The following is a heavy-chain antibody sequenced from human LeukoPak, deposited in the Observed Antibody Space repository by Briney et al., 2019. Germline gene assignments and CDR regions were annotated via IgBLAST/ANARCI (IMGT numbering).Heavy chain of an antibody. J-gene: IGHJ4*02. D-gene: IGHD2-2*01. CDR2: ISGSGGST. CDR3: AKEGVVVAPAAIVVYFDY. V-gene: IGHV3-23*01. CDR1: GFTFSSYA. Sequence: PGGSLRLSCAASGFTFSSYAMSWVRQAPGKGLEWVSAISGSGGSTYYADSVKGRFTISRDNCKNTLYLQMNSLRAEDTAVYYCAKEGVVVAPAAIVVYFDYWGQGTLVTVSS.